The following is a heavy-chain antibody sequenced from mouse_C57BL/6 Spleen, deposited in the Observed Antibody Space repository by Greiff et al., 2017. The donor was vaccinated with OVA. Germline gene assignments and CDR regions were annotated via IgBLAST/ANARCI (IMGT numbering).Heavy chain of an antibody. CDR1: GYTFTSYW. V-gene: IGHV1-7*01. CDR2: INPSSGYT. Sequence: VQLQQSGAELAKPGASVKLSCKASGYTFTSYWMHWVKQRPGQGLEWIGYINPSSGYTKYNQKFKDKATLTADKSSSTAYMQLSSLTYEDSAVYYCARGIYDYDGLAWFAYWGQGTLVTVSA. D-gene: IGHD2-4*01. J-gene: IGHJ3*01. CDR3: ARGIYDYDGLAWFAY.